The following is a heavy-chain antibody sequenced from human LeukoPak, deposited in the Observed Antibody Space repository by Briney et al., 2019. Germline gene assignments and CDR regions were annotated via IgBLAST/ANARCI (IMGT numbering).Heavy chain of an antibody. J-gene: IGHJ4*02. CDR3: ANSLTSGY. CDR1: GFTVSSNY. V-gene: IGHV3-53*01. Sequence: GGSLRLSCAASGFTVSSNYMSWVRQAPGKGLEWVSLTYSGGTTDYADSVKGRFTISRDNSKNTLYLQMNSLRAEDTAVYYCANSLTSGYWGQGTLVTVSS. CDR2: TYSGGTT. D-gene: IGHD4-23*01.